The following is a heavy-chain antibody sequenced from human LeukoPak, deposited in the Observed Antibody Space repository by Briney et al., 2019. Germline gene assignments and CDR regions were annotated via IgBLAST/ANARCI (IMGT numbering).Heavy chain of an antibody. CDR2: IRNDGSIK. Sequence: PGGSLRLSCAASGLIFSTYGMHWVRQAPGKGLEWVAFIRNDGSIKNYADSVKGRFTISRDNSKNTLYMQMNNLRAEDTAMYYCARPSALALFGELFIFDYWGRGRLVTVSS. V-gene: IGHV3-30*02. CDR3: ARPSALALFGELFIFDY. CDR1: GLIFSTYG. J-gene: IGHJ4*02. D-gene: IGHD3-10*02.